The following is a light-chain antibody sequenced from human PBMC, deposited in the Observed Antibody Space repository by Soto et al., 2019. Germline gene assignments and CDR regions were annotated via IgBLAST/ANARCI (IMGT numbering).Light chain of an antibody. CDR1: QSVGSL. J-gene: IGKJ2*01. V-gene: IGKV1-39*01. CDR2: AAS. CDR3: QQSYSLPYT. Sequence: DTQMTQSPSSLSASVGDRVTITCRASQSVGSLLNWFQQKQGKAPKLLIYAASTLQSGDPSRFSGSGAGTDFTLIISSLQPEDFATYYCQQSYSLPYTFGQGTKLEI.